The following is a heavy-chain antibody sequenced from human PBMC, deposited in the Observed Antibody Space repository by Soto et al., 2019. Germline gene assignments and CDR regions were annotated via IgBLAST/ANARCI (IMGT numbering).Heavy chain of an antibody. CDR2: INAGNGNT. J-gene: IGHJ4*02. Sequence: ASVKVSCKASGYTFTSYAMHWVRQAPGQRLEWMGWINAGNGNTKYSQKFQGRVTITRDTSASTAYMELSSLRSEDTAVYYCARVGLRGYSSSWCPGYWGQGTLVTVSS. D-gene: IGHD6-13*01. V-gene: IGHV1-3*01. CDR3: ARVGLRGYSSSWCPGY. CDR1: GYTFTSYA.